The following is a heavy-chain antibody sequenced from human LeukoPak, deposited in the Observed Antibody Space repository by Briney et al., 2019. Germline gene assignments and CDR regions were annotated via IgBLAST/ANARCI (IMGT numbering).Heavy chain of an antibody. CDR2: INPSGGST. V-gene: IGHV1-46*01. CDR1: GYTFTSYY. D-gene: IGHD2-2*01. Sequence: ASVKVSCKASGYTFTSYYMHWVRQAPGQGLEWMGIINPSGGSTSYAQKFQGRVTMTRDTSTSTIYMELSSLRSEDTAVYYCARVSSDCSSTSCYVNDAFDIWGQGTMVTVSS. CDR3: ARVSSDCSSTSCYVNDAFDI. J-gene: IGHJ3*02.